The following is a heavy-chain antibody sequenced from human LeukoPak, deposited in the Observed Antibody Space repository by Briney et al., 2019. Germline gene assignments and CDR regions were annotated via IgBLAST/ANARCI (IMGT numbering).Heavy chain of an antibody. D-gene: IGHD4-17*01. Sequence: ASVRVSCKASEYTFTNYDINWVRQATGQGLEWMGWMNPNSGNTGYAQKFQGRVTITRNTSISTAYMELSSLRSEDTAVYYCARDHDYATGDAFDIWGQGTMVTVSS. CDR3: ARDHDYATGDAFDI. V-gene: IGHV1-8*01. CDR2: MNPNSGNT. J-gene: IGHJ3*02. CDR1: EYTFTNYD.